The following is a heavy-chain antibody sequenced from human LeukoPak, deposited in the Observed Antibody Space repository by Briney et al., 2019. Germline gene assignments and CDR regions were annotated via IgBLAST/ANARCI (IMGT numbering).Heavy chain of an antibody. D-gene: IGHD5-12*01. CDR1: RFTFNNYA. CDR3: AREVGYSDY. J-gene: IGHJ4*02. V-gene: IGHV3-30*04. Sequence: GRSLTLSCAASRFTFNNYAVNWVRQAPGKGLDWVAIISSDGTKKYYADSVTGRFTISRDNSKNTVFLQVNSLRDEDTAIYYCAREVGYSDYWGQGTLVTVSS. CDR2: ISSDGTKK.